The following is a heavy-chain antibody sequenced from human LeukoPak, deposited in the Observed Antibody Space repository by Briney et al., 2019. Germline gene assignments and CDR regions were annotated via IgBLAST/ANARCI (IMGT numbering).Heavy chain of an antibody. D-gene: IGHD6-13*01. CDR3: ARRSGYSSSWKFDP. V-gene: IGHV1-8*01. J-gene: IGHJ5*02. CDR1: GYTFTSYD. Sequence: ASVKVSCKASGYTFTSYDINWVRQATGQGLEWMGWMNPNSGNTGYAQKFRGRVTMTRNTSISTAYMELSSLRSEDTAVYYCARRSGYSSSWKFDPWGQGTLVTVSS. CDR2: MNPNSGNT.